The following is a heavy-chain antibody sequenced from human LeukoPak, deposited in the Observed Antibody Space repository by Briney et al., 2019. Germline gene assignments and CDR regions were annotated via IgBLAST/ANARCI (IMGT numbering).Heavy chain of an antibody. CDR3: ARFDEGFDY. CDR1: GFTFSSYA. CDR2: ISYDGSNK. V-gene: IGHV3-30-3*01. J-gene: IGHJ4*02. D-gene: IGHD3-10*01. Sequence: PGRSLRLSCAASGFTFSSYAMHWVRQAPGKGLEWVAVISYDGSNKYYADSVKGRFTIFRDNSKNTLYLQMNSLRAEDTAVYYCARFDEGFDYWGQGTLVTVSS.